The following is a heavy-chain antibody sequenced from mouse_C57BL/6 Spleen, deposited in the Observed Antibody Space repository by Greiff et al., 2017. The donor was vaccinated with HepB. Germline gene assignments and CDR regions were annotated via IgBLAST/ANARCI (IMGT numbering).Heavy chain of an antibody. CDR1: GFTFSDYG. Sequence: DVMLVESGGGLVKPGGSLKLSCAASGFTFSDYGMHWVRQAPEKGLEWVAYISSGSSTIYYADTVKGRFTISRDNAKNTLFLQMTSLRSEDTARYYWARRGYYFDYWGQGTTLTVSS. V-gene: IGHV5-17*01. CDR2: ISSGSSTI. J-gene: IGHJ2*01. CDR3: ARRGYYFDY.